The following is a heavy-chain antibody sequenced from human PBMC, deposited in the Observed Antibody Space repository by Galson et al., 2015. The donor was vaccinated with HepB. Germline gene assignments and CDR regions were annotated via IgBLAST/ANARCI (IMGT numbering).Heavy chain of an antibody. CDR1: GYTFTSHT. Sequence: SVKVSCKASGYTFTSHTLDWLRQAPGQGPEWVGRINTSNGQTDFAQKFQGRVTVTIETSTSTAYLELRSLSSDDTAVYYCARRNFDEAAFDYWGQGTLVTVSS. D-gene: IGHD6-13*01. V-gene: IGHV1-18*01. CDR2: INTSNGQT. J-gene: IGHJ4*02. CDR3: ARRNFDEAAFDY.